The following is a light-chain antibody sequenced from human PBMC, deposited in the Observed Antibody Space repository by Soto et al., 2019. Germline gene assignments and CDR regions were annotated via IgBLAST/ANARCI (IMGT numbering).Light chain of an antibody. CDR2: GAS. J-gene: IGKJ1*01. CDR1: QSVGSN. V-gene: IGKV3-15*01. Sequence: EIVLTQSPGTLSLSPGERATLYCRASQSVGSNYLAWYQQKPGQAPRVLIYGASTRATGIPARFSGSGSGTEFTLTISSLQSEDFAVYYCQQYNNWPTWTFGQGTKVDIK. CDR3: QQYNNWPTWT.